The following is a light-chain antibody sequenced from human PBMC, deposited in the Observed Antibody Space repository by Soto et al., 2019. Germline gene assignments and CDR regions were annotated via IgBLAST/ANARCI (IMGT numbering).Light chain of an antibody. CDR1: DIGSER. V-gene: IGLV3-21*04. Sequence: SYVLTQPPSVSVAPGETATITCGGNDIGSERVHWYQQKPGQAPVLVIYYDSDRPSGIPERFSGSDSGNTATLAISRVEAGDEADYYCQLWDSRSDHPVFGGGTKVTVL. CDR3: QLWDSRSDHPV. J-gene: IGLJ2*01. CDR2: YDS.